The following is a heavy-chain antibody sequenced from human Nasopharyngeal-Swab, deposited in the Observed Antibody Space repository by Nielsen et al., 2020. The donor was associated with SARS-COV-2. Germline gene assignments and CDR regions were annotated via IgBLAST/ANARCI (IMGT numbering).Heavy chain of an antibody. CDR3: ARGGYYYDSSAWDY. CDR1: GFPFSDYY. D-gene: IGHD3-22*01. Sequence: SCAASGFPFSDYYMSWIRQAPGKGLEWVSYISSSSSYTNYADSVKGRFTISRDNAKNSLYLQMNSLRAEDTAVYYCARGGYYYDSSAWDYWGQGTLVTVSS. V-gene: IGHV3-11*05. CDR2: ISSSSSYT. J-gene: IGHJ4*02.